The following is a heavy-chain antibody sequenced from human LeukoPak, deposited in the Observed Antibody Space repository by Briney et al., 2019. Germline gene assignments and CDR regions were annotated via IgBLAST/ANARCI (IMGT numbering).Heavy chain of an antibody. Sequence: ASVTVSFKASGYTFTSYCMHWVRQAPGQGLEWVGIINPSGGSTSYAQKFQGRVTMTTDTSTSTAYMELRTLISDDTAVYYCAKGRRVDANDHFDYWGQGTLVTVSS. J-gene: IGHJ4*02. CDR3: AKGRRVDANDHFDY. V-gene: IGHV1-46*01. D-gene: IGHD1-1*01. CDR2: INPSGGST. CDR1: GYTFTSYC.